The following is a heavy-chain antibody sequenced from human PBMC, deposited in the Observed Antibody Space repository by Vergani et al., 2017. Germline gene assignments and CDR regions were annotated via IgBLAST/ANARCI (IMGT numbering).Heavy chain of an antibody. J-gene: IGHJ5*02. Sequence: EVQLEESGGGLVLPGRSLRLSCVASGFTSAGYAMHWVRQAPGKGLEWGSGISWNSNSIGYADYVKGRFTISRDNAKNSLYLQMNSLRAEDTALYYCAKDLGTSSGGGWFDPWGQGTLVTVSS. CDR1: GFTSAGYA. D-gene: IGHD6-6*01. CDR2: ISWNSNSI. V-gene: IGHV3-9*02. CDR3: AKDLGTSSGGGWFDP.